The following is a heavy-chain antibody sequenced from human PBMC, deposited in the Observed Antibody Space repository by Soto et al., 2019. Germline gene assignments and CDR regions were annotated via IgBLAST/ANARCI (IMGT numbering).Heavy chain of an antibody. CDR2: IFSNDEK. CDR1: GFSLSNARMG. J-gene: IGHJ6*02. V-gene: IGHV2-26*01. CDR3: ARMRRVAARPPVGMDV. D-gene: IGHD6-6*01. Sequence: QVTLRESGPVLVKPTETLTLTCTVSGFSLSNARMGVSWISQPPGKALEWLAHIFSNDEKSYSISLKSRLTISKDTSKSQVVLTMTNMDPVDTATYYCARMRRVAARPPVGMDVWGQGTTVTVSS.